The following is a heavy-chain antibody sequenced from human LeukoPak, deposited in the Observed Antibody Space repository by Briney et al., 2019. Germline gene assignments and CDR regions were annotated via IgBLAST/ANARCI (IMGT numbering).Heavy chain of an antibody. CDR2: IHTSGST. V-gene: IGHV4-4*07. CDR1: GGSISSYY. D-gene: IGHD6-13*01. J-gene: IGHJ4*02. Sequence: SETLSLTCTVSGGSISSYYWSWIRQPAGKGLEWIGRIHTSGSTNYNPSLKSRVTMSVDTSKNQFSLKLSSVTAADTAVYYCAKAWEYRSSSWYYFDYWGQGTLVTVSS. CDR3: AKAWEYRSSSWYYFDY.